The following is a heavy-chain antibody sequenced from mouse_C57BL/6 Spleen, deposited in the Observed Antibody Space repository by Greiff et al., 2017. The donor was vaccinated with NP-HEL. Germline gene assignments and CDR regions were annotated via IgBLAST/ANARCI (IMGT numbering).Heavy chain of an antibody. CDR2: IYPGNGDT. D-gene: IGHD1-1*01. Sequence: QVQLQQSGAELVRPGASVKMSCKASGYTFTSYNMHWVKQTPRQGLEWIGAIYPGNGDTSYNQKFKGKATMTVDKSSSTAYMQLSSLTSEDSAVYFCSRGSYGSSPFDYWGQGTTLTVSS. V-gene: IGHV1-12*01. CDR1: GYTFTSYN. CDR3: SRGSYGSSPFDY. J-gene: IGHJ2*01.